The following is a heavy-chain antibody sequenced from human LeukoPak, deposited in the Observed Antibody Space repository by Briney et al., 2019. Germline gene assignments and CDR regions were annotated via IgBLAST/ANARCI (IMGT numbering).Heavy chain of an antibody. V-gene: IGHV3-43*01. CDR3: ARADLVGAIDY. CDR2: ISWDGGST. J-gene: IGHJ4*02. Sequence: GGSLRLSCAASGFTFDDYTMHWVRQAPGKGLEWVSLISWDGGSTYYADSVKGRFTISRDNAKNSLYLQMNSLRAEDTAVYYCARADLVGAIDYWGQGTLVTVSS. CDR1: GFTFDDYT. D-gene: IGHD1-26*01.